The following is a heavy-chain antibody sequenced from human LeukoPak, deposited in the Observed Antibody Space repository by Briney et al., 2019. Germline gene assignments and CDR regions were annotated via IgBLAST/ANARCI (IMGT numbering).Heavy chain of an antibody. CDR1: GGSISSSNW. D-gene: IGHD3-9*01. V-gene: IGHV4-4*02. J-gene: IGHJ6*03. CDR2: IYHSGST. CDR3: ARGGNYDILTGYYNYYYYYMDV. Sequence: SGTLSLTCAVSGGSISSSNWWSWVRQPPGKGLEWIGEIYHSGSTNYNPSLKSRVTISVDKSKNQFSLKLSSVTAADTAVYYCARGGNYDILTGYYNYYYYYMDVWGKGTTVTISS.